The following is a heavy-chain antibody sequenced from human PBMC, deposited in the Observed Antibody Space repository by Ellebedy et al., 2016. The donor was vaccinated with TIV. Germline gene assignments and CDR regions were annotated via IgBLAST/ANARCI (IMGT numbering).Heavy chain of an antibody. CDR3: ARGVSMYSANVWFDFDY. J-gene: IGHJ4*02. CDR2: RKQDGSEK. V-gene: IGHV3-7*01. Sequence: GESLKISCAASGFTFGNYWMNWVRQAPGKGLEWVANRKQDGSEKFYVDSVKGRFTISRDNAKNALYLQMNSLRADDTAVYYCARGVSMYSANVWFDFDYWGPGTLVTVSS. D-gene: IGHD3-10*01. CDR1: GFTFGNYW.